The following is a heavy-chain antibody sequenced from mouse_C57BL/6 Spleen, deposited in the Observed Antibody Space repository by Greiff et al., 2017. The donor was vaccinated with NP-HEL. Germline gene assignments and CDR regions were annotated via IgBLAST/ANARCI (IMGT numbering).Heavy chain of an antibody. CDR2: INPGSGGT. CDR3: ASARDDGYLDY. Sequence: VQLQQSGAELVRPGTSVKVSCKASGYAFTNYLIEWVKQRPGQGLEWIGVINPGSGGTNYNEKFKGKATLTADKSSSTAYMQLSSLTSEDSAVYFCASARDDGYLDYWGQGTTLTVSS. CDR1: GYAFTNYL. V-gene: IGHV1-54*01. D-gene: IGHD2-3*01. J-gene: IGHJ2*01.